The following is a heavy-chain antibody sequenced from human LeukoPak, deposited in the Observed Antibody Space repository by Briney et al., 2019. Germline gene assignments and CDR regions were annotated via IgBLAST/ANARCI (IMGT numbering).Heavy chain of an antibody. Sequence: GGSLRLSCAASGFTLSSYAMSWVRQGPGKGLEWVSAISVSGNTYHADSVKGRFTISRDNSKNTLYLQMNSLRAEDTAVYYCAKEIYGSGSYYFDYWGQGTLVTVSS. CDR2: ISVSGNT. CDR1: GFTLSSYA. J-gene: IGHJ4*02. D-gene: IGHD3-10*01. CDR3: AKEIYGSGSYYFDY. V-gene: IGHV3-23*01.